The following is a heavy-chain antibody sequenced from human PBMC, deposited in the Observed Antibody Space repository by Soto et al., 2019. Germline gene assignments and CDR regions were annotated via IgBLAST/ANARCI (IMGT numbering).Heavy chain of an antibody. CDR3: ARSTYGEGYPHFFAD. V-gene: IGHV4-30-4*01. J-gene: IGHJ4*02. D-gene: IGHD3-16*02. CDR1: GGSIDDINSY. CDR2: IHNTGNT. Sequence: QVQLQESGPGLVMPSQTLSLTCAASGGSIDDINSYWTWIRQSPGRRPEWIGYIHNTGNTFYSPSLKRRLAISIDRSKSQFSLKLSAVTAADTAFYYCARSTYGEGYPHFFADWGQGTLVTVSS.